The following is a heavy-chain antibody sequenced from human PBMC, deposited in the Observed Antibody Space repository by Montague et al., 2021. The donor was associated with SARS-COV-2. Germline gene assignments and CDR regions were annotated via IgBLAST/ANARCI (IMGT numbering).Heavy chain of an antibody. J-gene: IGHJ4*02. V-gene: IGHV4-59*01. CDR2: INYTGGT. D-gene: IGHD1-26*01. CDR1: GGSISPNY. CDR3: ARVGWELRVGDYYFDY. Sequence: SETLSLTCTVSGGSISPNYWSCFRQPPGKEGVWCVKINYTGGTNXNSSLKSRLTISVDTSENQFSPKVTSVTPADTAVYYCARVGWELRVGDYYFDYWGQGTLVTVSS.